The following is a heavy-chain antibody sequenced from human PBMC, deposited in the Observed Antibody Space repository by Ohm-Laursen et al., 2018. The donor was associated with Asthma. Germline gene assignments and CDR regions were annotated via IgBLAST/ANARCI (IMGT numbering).Heavy chain of an antibody. V-gene: IGHV5-51*01. J-gene: IGHJ6*02. CDR1: GYSFTSYW. CDR3: ARHSGGNSFGYYYGMDV. Sequence: GESLKISCKGSGYSFTSYWIGWVRQMPGKGLEWMGIIYPGDSDTRYSPSFQGQVTISADKSISTAYLQWSSLKASDTAMYYCARHSGGNSFGYYYGMDVWGQGTTVTVSS. D-gene: IGHD4-23*01. CDR2: IYPGDSDT.